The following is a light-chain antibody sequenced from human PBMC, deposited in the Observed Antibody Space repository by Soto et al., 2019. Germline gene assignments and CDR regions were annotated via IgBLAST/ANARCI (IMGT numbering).Light chain of an antibody. J-gene: IGKJ1*01. CDR2: SSY. Sequence: DIQVNQSTHSLSAYVGDRVTITCRASQYIGNYLNWYQHKPGKAPQLLIYSSYSLQIVFPSRFTGSVSVTDFTLTITTLQPDVFASYSCQSNYILPWTFGQGTKVETK. V-gene: IGKV1-39*01. CDR3: QSNYILPWT. CDR1: QYIGNY.